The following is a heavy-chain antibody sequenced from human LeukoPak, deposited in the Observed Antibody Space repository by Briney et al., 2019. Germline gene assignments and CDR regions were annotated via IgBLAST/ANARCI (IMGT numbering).Heavy chain of an antibody. CDR2: IYHSGST. Sequence: SETLSLTCAVSGGSLSSSNWWSWVRQPPGKGLGWIGEIYHSGSTNYNPSLKSRVTISVDKSKNQFSLKLSSVTAADTAVYYCARDFSAAHWFDPWGQGTLVTVSS. CDR3: ARDFSAAHWFDP. J-gene: IGHJ5*02. D-gene: IGHD6-6*01. CDR1: GGSLSSSNW. V-gene: IGHV4-4*02.